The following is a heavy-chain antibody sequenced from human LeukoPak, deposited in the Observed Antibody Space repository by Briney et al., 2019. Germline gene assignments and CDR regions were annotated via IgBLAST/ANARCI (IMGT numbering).Heavy chain of an antibody. CDR2: IDYSGST. V-gene: IGHV4-39*01. J-gene: IGHJ3*02. Sequence: SETLSLTCTVSGGSISSSSYYWGWIRQRPGMGLEWIGSIDYSGSTYYNPSLKSRVTISVDTSKNQFSLKLSSVTAADTAVYYCARQSPSDAFDIWGQGTMVTVSS. CDR3: ARQSPSDAFDI. D-gene: IGHD2-2*01. CDR1: GGSISSSSYY.